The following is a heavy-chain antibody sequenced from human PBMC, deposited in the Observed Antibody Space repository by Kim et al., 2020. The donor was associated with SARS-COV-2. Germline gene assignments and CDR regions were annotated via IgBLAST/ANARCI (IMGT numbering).Heavy chain of an antibody. CDR2: ISGSGGST. Sequence: GGSLRLSCAASGFTFSSYAMSWVRQAPGKGLEWVSAISGSGGSTYYADSVKGRFTISRDNSKNTLYLQMNSLRAEDTAVYYCAKDPAPYYYGSGSLDYWGQGTLVTVSS. CDR3: AKDPAPYYYGSGSLDY. CDR1: GFTFSSYA. J-gene: IGHJ4*02. D-gene: IGHD3-10*01. V-gene: IGHV3-23*01.